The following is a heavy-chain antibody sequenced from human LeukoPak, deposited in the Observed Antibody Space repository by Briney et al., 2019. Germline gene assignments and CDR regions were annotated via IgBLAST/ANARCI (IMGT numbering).Heavy chain of an antibody. D-gene: IGHD6-19*01. Sequence: SETLSLTCSVSGASFTDDFSCSWIRQPPGRGLEWVGNISHTGSTSYNPSLRSRVTMSVDMSKTQFSLNLKSVTAADTAVYYCARVSSGWSVKTYFDYWGQGTLVTVSS. V-gene: IGHV4-30-2*01. CDR3: ARVSSGWSVKTYFDY. J-gene: IGHJ4*02. CDR2: ISHTGST. CDR1: GASFTDDFS.